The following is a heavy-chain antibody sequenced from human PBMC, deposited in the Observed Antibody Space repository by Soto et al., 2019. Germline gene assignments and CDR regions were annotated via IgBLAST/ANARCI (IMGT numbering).Heavy chain of an antibody. CDR1: GYAFSNYA. CDR2: VNAGNGNR. J-gene: IGHJ4*02. CDR3: ARDDFDSSGFDF. Sequence: QVQLIQSGAEVKKPGASVKVSCKASGYAFSNYAIHWVRKAPGQSLEWMGWVNAGNGNRKYSQKFQGRVTVTRDTSASTVYMELSSLRSEDTAVYYCARDDFDSSGFDFWGQGTLVTVSS. D-gene: IGHD3-22*01. V-gene: IGHV1-3*01.